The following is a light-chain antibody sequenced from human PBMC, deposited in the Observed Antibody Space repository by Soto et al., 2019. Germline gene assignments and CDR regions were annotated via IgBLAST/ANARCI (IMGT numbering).Light chain of an antibody. J-gene: IGKJ5*01. CDR1: QSVSNN. V-gene: IGKV3-15*01. Sequence: EIVSTQSPGTLSMSPGERATLSCRASQSVSNNYLAWYQQKPGQAPRLLIYGASTRATGIPARFSGSGSGTEFTLTISSLQSEDFAVYYCQQYNNWPHTFGQGTRLEIK. CDR2: GAS. CDR3: QQYNNWPHT.